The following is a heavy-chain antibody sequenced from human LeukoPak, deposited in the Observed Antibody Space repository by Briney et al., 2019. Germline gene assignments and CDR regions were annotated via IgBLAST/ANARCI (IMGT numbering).Heavy chain of an antibody. V-gene: IGHV3-74*01. J-gene: IGHJ4*02. Sequence: GGSLRLSCAASGFTFSTYWMHWVRQAPGTGLVWVSLVSSDGSNTNYADSVKGRFTISRDNAKNTLYLQMNSLRAEDTAVYYCATDVPAASIFGYWGQGTLVTVSS. CDR3: ATDVPAASIFGY. D-gene: IGHD2-2*01. CDR1: GFTFSTYW. CDR2: VSSDGSNT.